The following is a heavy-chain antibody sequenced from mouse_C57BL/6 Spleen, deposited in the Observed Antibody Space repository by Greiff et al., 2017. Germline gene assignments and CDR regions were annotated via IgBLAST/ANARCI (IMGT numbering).Heavy chain of an antibody. D-gene: IGHD1-1*01. V-gene: IGHV3-6*01. CDR3: ARFCYYGSSLWYFDV. CDR1: GYSITSGYY. J-gene: IGHJ1*03. CDR2: ISYDGSN. Sequence: DVQLQESGPGLVKPSQSLSLTCSVTGYSITSGYYWNWIRQFPGNKLEWMGYISYDGSNNYNPSLKNRISITRDTSKNQFFLKLNSVTTEDTATYYCARFCYYGSSLWYFDVWGTGTTVTVSS.